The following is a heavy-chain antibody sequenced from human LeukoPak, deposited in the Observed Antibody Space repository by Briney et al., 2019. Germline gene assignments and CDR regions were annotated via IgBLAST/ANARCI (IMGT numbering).Heavy chain of an antibody. CDR2: ISGSSNYI. D-gene: IGHD3-10*01. J-gene: IGHJ6*02. V-gene: IGHV3-21*01. CDR1: GFTFSSYG. CDR3: ARTYGSGGSYGMDV. Sequence: GGSLRLSCAASGFTFSSYGLNWVRQAPGKGLEWVSSISGSSNYIYYADSLKGRFTISRDNAKNSLYLQMNSLRAEDTAVYYCARTYGSGGSYGMDVWGQGTTVTVSS.